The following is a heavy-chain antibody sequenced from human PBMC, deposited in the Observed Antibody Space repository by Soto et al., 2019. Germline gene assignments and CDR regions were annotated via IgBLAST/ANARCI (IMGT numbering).Heavy chain of an antibody. CDR3: TRHADIPKLRNGIPV. Sequence: QVQLQESGPGLVKPSETLSLTCTVSGGSINYYWSWIRQPPGKGLEWIGYIFYRGNTLYNPSLNSRVTITIDTSKNQFSLKLASVTAADTAVYSCTRHADIPKLRNGIPVWGQGTTVSVSS. J-gene: IGHJ6*02. V-gene: IGHV4-59*01. CDR1: GGSINYY. CDR2: IFYRGNT. D-gene: IGHD2-15*01.